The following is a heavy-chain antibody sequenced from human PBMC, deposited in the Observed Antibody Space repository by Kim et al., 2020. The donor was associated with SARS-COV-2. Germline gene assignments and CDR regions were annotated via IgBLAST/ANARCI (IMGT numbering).Heavy chain of an antibody. CDR1: GGSISSSSYY. V-gene: IGHV4-39*01. J-gene: IGHJ4*02. Sequence: SETLSLTCTVSGGSISSSSYYWGWIRQPPGKGLEWIGSIYYSGSTYYNPSLKSRVTISVDTSKNQFSLKLSSVTAADTAVYYCARQHIPPPRTAMVTEQTNFDYWGQGTLVTVSS. CDR3: ARQHIPPPRTAMVTEQTNFDY. D-gene: IGHD5-18*01. CDR2: IYYSGST.